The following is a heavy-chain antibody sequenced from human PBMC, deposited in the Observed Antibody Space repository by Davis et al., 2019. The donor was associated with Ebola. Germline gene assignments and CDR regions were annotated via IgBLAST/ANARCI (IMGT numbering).Heavy chain of an antibody. Sequence: SETLSLTCAVYGGSFSGYYWSWIRQPPGKGLEWIGEINHSGSTNYNPSLKSRVTISVDTSKNQFSLKLSSVTAADTAVYYCARASGYSSGWHRFDPWGQGTLVTVSS. CDR1: GGSFSGYY. J-gene: IGHJ5*02. V-gene: IGHV4-34*01. D-gene: IGHD6-19*01. CDR3: ARASGYSSGWHRFDP. CDR2: INHSGST.